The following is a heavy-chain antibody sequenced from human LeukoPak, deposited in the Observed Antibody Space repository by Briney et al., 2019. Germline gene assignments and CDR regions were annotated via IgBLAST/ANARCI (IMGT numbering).Heavy chain of an antibody. D-gene: IGHD6-13*01. V-gene: IGHV3-74*01. CDR1: GFTFSTSW. Sequence: PGGSLRLSCATSGFTFSTSWMHWVRQAPGEGLVWLSRISSDGITTTYADSVKGRFTISRDNAKNTLYLQMNSLRVEDTAVYYCARVRSSSWYDYWGQGALVTVSS. CDR2: ISSDGITT. CDR3: ARVRSSSWYDY. J-gene: IGHJ4*02.